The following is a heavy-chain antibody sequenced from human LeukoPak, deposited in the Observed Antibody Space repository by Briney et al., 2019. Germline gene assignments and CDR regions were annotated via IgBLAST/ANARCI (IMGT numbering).Heavy chain of an antibody. CDR2: IYYSGST. J-gene: IGHJ4*02. CDR1: GGSISSYY. Sequence: PSETLSLTCTVSGGSISSYYWSWIRQPPGKGLEWIGYIYYSGSTNYNPSLKSRVTISVDTSKNQFSLKLSSVTAADTAVYYCAGWSGYYYGSGSYPIDYWGQGTLVTASS. D-gene: IGHD3-10*01. V-gene: IGHV4-59*01. CDR3: AGWSGYYYGSGSYPIDY.